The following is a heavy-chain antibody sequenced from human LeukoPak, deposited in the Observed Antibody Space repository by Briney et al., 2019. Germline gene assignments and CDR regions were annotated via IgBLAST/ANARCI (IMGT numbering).Heavy chain of an antibody. CDR2: ISYDGSNK. CDR1: GFTFSRHG. Sequence: GRSLRLSCAPSGFTFSRHGMHWVRQAPGKGLEWVAVISYDGSNKYYADSVKGRFTISRDNSKNTLYLQMNSLRAEDTAVYYCASSGSGSYYIDWGQGTLVTVSS. V-gene: IGHV3-30*03. D-gene: IGHD3-10*01. J-gene: IGHJ4*02. CDR3: ASSGSGSYYID.